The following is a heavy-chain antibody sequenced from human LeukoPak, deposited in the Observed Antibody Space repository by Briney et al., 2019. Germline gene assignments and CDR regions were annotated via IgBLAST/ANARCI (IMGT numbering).Heavy chain of an antibody. Sequence: ASVKVSCKASGYTFTGYYVHWVRQAPGQGLEWMGWINPNSGGTNYAQKFQGRVTMTRDTSISTAYMELSRLRSDDTAVYYCARGITGTTLFSLGYFYMDVWGKGTTVTVSS. V-gene: IGHV1-2*02. CDR1: GYTFTGYY. CDR3: ARGITGTTLFSLGYFYMDV. CDR2: INPNSGGT. D-gene: IGHD1-7*01. J-gene: IGHJ6*03.